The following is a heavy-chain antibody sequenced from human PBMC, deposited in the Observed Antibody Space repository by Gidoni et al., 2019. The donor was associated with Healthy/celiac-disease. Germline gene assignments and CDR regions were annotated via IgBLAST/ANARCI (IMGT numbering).Heavy chain of an antibody. J-gene: IGHJ3*02. Sequence: QVQLVESGGGVVQPVRSLTPSCAVSGFTFSSDGLSWVRQAPGKGLEGVAVISYDGSNKYYADSVKGRFTISRDNSKNTLYLQMNSLRAEDTAVYYCAKYGGMWSYYDSTINDAFGIWGQGTMVTVSS. D-gene: IGHD3-10*01. V-gene: IGHV3-30*18. CDR1: GFTFSSDG. CDR2: ISYDGSNK. CDR3: AKYGGMWSYYDSTINDAFGI.